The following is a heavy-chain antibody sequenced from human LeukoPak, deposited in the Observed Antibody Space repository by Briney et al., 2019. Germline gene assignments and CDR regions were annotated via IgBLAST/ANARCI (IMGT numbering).Heavy chain of an antibody. D-gene: IGHD2-2*02. CDR1: GFTFSTYA. CDR3: AKGVYCSSTSCYSRRNWFDP. J-gene: IGHJ5*02. Sequence: GGSLRLSCAASGFTFSTYAMTWVRQAPGKGLEWVSTISGSHGSTYYADSVKGRFTISRDNSKNTLYLQMNSLRAEDTAVYYCAKGVYCSSTSCYSRRNWFDPWGQGTLVTVSS. CDR2: ISGSHGST. V-gene: IGHV3-23*01.